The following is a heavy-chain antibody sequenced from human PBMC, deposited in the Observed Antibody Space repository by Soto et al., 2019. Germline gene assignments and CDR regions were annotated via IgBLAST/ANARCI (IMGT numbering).Heavy chain of an antibody. CDR1: GYTFTSYG. CDR3: AREGYCSGGSCYESFDP. V-gene: IGHV1-18*01. CDR2: ISAYNGNT. D-gene: IGHD2-15*01. J-gene: IGHJ5*02. Sequence: ASVKVSCKASGYTFTSYGISWVRQAPGQGLEGMGWISAYNGNTNYAQKLQGRVTMTTDTSTSTAYMELRSLRSDDTAVYYCAREGYCSGGSCYESFDPWGQGTLVTVSS.